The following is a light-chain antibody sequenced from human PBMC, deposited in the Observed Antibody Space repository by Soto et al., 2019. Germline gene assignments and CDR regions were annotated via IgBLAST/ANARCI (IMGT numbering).Light chain of an antibody. CDR2: DAS. J-gene: IGKJ1*01. Sequence: DIQMTQSPSTPSASLGDRVSVTCRASQTIGSWLAWYQQKPGRAPKLLIFDASSLESGVPSRFSGNGSGTEFTLTISGLQPDDFASYYCQQYNSYSGMFGQGTKVDIK. V-gene: IGKV1-5*01. CDR3: QQYNSYSGM. CDR1: QTIGSW.